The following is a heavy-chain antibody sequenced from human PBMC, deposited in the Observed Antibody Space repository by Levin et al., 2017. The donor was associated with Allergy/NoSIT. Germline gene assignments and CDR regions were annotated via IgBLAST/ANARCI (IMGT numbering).Heavy chain of an antibody. V-gene: IGHV4-59*01. Sequence: SETLSLTCTVSGVSITDYYWTWIRQPPGRGLEWIGYIYYTGSTNYNPSLEGRVSISVDPSKSQLSLTVNSVTPADTAVYYCSRLRYGATCEEDMWGQGTMVTVSA. CDR3: SRLRYGATCEEDM. CDR2: IYYTGST. J-gene: IGHJ3*02. CDR1: GVSITDYY. D-gene: IGHD4-17*01.